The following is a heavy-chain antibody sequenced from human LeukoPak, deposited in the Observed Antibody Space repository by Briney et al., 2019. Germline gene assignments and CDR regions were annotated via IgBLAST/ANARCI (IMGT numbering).Heavy chain of an antibody. J-gene: IGHJ6*03. D-gene: IGHD3-9*01. Sequence: GGSLRLSCAASGFTFDDYGMSWVRQAPGKGLEWVSGINWNDGSTGYADSVKGRFTISRDNAKNSLYLQMNSLRAEDTALYYCARRGYDILTGNYDYYYYMDVWGKGTTVTVSS. CDR1: GFTFDDYG. CDR3: ARRGYDILTGNYDYYYYMDV. V-gene: IGHV3-20*04. CDR2: INWNDGST.